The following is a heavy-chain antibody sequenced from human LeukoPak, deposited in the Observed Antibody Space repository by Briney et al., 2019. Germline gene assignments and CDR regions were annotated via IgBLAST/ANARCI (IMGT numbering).Heavy chain of an antibody. CDR1: AFTFSSYG. D-gene: IGHD3-22*01. CDR2: ISSTATYI. J-gene: IGHJ4*02. Sequence: GGSLRLSCAASAFTFSSYGMNWVRQAPGKGLEWVSSISSTATYIYYADSVMGRFTISRDNAKNSLYLQLNSLRAEDTAVYYCARGPPQYDTSTYYYFDYWGQGTLVTVSS. V-gene: IGHV3-21*01. CDR3: ARGPPQYDTSTYYYFDY.